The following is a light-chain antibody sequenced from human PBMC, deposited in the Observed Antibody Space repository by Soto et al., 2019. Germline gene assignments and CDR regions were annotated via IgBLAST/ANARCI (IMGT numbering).Light chain of an antibody. CDR2: EVS. CDR1: SSDVGGYNY. J-gene: IGLJ1*01. CDR3: SSYAGSNNFGV. Sequence: QSALTQPPSASGSPGQSVTISCTGTSSDVGGYNYVSWYQQHPGKAPKLMIYEVSKRPSGVPDRFSGSKSGNTASLTVSGLQAEDDANYYWSSYAGSNNFGVFGTGTKSP. V-gene: IGLV2-8*01.